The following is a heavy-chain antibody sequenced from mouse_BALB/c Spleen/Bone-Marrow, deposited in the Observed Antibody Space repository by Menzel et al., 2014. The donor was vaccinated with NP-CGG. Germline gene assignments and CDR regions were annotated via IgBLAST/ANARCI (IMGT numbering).Heavy chain of an antibody. Sequence: VKLMESGAELMKPGASVKISCKATGYTFSSYWIEWVKQRPGHGLEWIGEILPGSGSTNYNEKFKGKATFTADTSYNTAYMQLSSLTSEDSAVYYCARSTGTWDYWGQGTTLTVSS. CDR1: GYTFSSYW. D-gene: IGHD4-1*02. CDR2: ILPGSGST. V-gene: IGHV1-9*01. J-gene: IGHJ2*01. CDR3: ARSTGTWDY.